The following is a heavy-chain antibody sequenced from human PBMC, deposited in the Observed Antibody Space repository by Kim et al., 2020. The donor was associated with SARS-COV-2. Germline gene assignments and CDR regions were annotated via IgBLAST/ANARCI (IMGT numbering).Heavy chain of an antibody. CDR3: ARDRSLGRPGGFDY. Sequence: GGSLRLSCAASEFTFSRYSMHWVRQAPGKGLEWVSTISRNSDYIYYADSVEGRFTISRDNAKNSLYLQINSLRADDTAMYYCARDRSLGRPGGFDYWGQGTLVTVSS. CDR1: EFTFSRYS. CDR2: ISRNSDYI. J-gene: IGHJ4*02. V-gene: IGHV3-21*01.